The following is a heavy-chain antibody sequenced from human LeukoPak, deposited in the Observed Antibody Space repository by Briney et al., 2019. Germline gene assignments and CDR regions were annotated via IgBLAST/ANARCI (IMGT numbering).Heavy chain of an antibody. CDR2: ISWNSDLI. V-gene: IGHV3-9*01. Sequence: GRSLRLSCAASGFTFDDYAMYWVRPAPGKGLEWVSGISWNSDLIGYADSVKGRFTISRDNAKNSLYLQMNSLRVEDTAFYYCANGASYNGWLNYWGQGTLVTVSS. D-gene: IGHD5-12*01. J-gene: IGHJ4*02. CDR1: GFTFDDYA. CDR3: ANGASYNGWLNY.